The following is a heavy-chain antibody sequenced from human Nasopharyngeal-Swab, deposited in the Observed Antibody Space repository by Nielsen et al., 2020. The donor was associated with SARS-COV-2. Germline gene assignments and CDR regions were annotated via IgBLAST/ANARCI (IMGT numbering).Heavy chain of an antibody. CDR3: VRVSGVGIPEALYYLYYGMDV. V-gene: IGHV4-4*02. Sequence: SETLSLTCTVSGGSISRNNWWAWVRQPPGKGLQWIGEVGHRGSTNYNPSLGSRVTISLDESKNQFSLNLRSVTTADTAVYFCVRVSGVGIPEALYYLYYGMDVWGQGTTVTVSS. D-gene: IGHD2-21*01. CDR1: GGSISRNNW. J-gene: IGHJ6*02. CDR2: VGHRGST.